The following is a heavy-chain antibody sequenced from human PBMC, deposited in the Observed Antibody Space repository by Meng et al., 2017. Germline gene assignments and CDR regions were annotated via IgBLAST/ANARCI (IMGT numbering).Heavy chain of an antibody. J-gene: IGHJ5*02. CDR2: IIPIFGTA. D-gene: IGHD7-27*01. CDR1: GGTLRSYA. Sequence: VQWLRSGARVEKPGSSVNVSCKASGGTLRSYAISWVRQAPGQGLEWMGGIIPIFGTANYAQKFQGRVTITADKSTSTAYMELSSLRSEDTAVYYCASGPPGWFDPWGQGTLVTVSS. V-gene: IGHV1-69*06. CDR3: ASGPPGWFDP.